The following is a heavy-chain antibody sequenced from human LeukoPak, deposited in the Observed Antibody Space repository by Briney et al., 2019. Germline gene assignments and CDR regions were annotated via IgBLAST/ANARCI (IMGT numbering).Heavy chain of an antibody. J-gene: IGHJ5*02. CDR3: ARDSSGWYHWFDP. D-gene: IGHD6-19*01. Sequence: ASVKVSCKASGYTFINHWMHWVRQAPGQGLEWVGLINPTGTATLYAQKFQGRITLTRDMSATTDYMELSSLRSEDTAVYYCARDSSGWYHWFDPWGQGTLVTVSS. CDR1: GYTFINHW. V-gene: IGHV1-46*01. CDR2: INPTGTAT.